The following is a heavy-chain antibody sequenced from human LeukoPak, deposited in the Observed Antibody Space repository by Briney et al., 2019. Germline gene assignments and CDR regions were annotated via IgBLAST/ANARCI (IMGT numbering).Heavy chain of an antibody. CDR3: ARRAREGYYFDY. D-gene: IGHD6-13*01. J-gene: IGHJ4*02. Sequence: SETLSLTCTVSGGSISGSSYYWGWIRQPPGKGLEWIGSIYYSGSTYYNPSLKSRVTISVDTSKNQFSLKLSSVTAADTAVYYCARRAREGYYFDYWGQGTLVTVSS. V-gene: IGHV4-39*01. CDR1: GGSISGSSYY. CDR2: IYYSGST.